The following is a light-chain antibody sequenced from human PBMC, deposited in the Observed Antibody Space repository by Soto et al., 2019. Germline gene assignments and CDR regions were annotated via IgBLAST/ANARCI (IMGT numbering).Light chain of an antibody. Sequence: QSALTQPASVSGSPGQSITISCTGTSSDVGGYNYVSWYQQHPDKAPKLMIYDVSNRPSGVSNRFSGSKSGNTASLTISGLQAEDEGDYYCSSYTRSNTYVFGTGTKLTVL. CDR2: DVS. J-gene: IGLJ1*01. CDR3: SSYTRSNTYV. CDR1: SSDVGGYNY. V-gene: IGLV2-14*03.